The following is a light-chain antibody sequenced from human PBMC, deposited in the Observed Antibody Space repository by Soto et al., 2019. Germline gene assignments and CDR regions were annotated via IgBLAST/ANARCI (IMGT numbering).Light chain of an antibody. CDR1: SSDVGGDNY. Sequence: QSDLTQPASVSGSPGQSITISCTGTSSDVGGDNYVSCYQQHPAKAPNPMIYHGIDLTPGVSSRISGSRSGNTAYLTISRPQAEDETVYSREASTVSAAPYVF. J-gene: IGLJ1*01. CDR2: HGI. V-gene: IGLV2-14*01. CDR3: EASTVSAAPYV.